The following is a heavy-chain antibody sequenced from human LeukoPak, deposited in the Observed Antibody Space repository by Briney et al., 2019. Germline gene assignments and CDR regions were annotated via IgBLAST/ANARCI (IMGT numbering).Heavy chain of an antibody. J-gene: IGHJ4*02. Sequence: SETLSLTCTVSGGYISSSSYYWGWIRQPPGKGLEWIGSIYYSGSTYYNPSLKSRVTISVDTSKNQFSLKLSSVTAADTAVYYCAREASLRLPLIAAAGYDYWGQGTLVTVSS. CDR2: IYYSGST. D-gene: IGHD6-13*01. CDR3: AREASLRLPLIAAAGYDY. V-gene: IGHV4-39*07. CDR1: GGYISSSSYY.